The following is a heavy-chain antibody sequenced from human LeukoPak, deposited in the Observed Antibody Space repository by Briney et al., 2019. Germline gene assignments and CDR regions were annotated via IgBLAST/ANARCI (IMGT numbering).Heavy chain of an antibody. J-gene: IGHJ1*01. CDR1: GFTFSSYG. V-gene: IGHV3-23*01. CDR2: ISGSGGST. D-gene: IGHD3-10*01. CDR3: AKDVSYYYGSGSSFQH. Sequence: GGSLRLSCAASGFTFSSYGMHWVRQAPGKGLEWVSAISGSGGSTYYADSVKGRFTISRDNSKNTLYLQMNSLRAEDTAVYYCAKDVSYYYGSGSSFQHWGQGTLVTVSS.